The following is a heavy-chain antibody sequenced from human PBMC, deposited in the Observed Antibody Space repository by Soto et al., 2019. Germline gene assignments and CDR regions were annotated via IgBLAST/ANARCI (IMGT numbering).Heavy chain of an antibody. J-gene: IGHJ4*02. CDR2: IYRGGST. CDR1: GFTVSSNY. Sequence: VGSLRLSCAASGFTVSSNYMSWVRQAPGKGLEWVSVIYRGGSTYYADSVKGRFTISRDNSKNTLYLQMNSLRAEDTAVYYCASIAARYYFDYWGQGTLVTVSS. V-gene: IGHV3-66*01. D-gene: IGHD6-6*01. CDR3: ASIAARYYFDY.